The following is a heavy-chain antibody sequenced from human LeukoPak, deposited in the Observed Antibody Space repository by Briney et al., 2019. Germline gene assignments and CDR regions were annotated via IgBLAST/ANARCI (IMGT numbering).Heavy chain of an antibody. Sequence: ASVKVSCKASGYTFTSYYMHWVRQAPGQGLEWMGIINPSGGSTSYAQKFQGRVTMTRDTSTSTVYMELSSLKSGDTAVYYCARGGSVIVVVIDFDYWGQGTLVTVSS. CDR2: INPSGGST. D-gene: IGHD3-22*01. CDR1: GYTFTSYY. V-gene: IGHV1-46*01. J-gene: IGHJ4*02. CDR3: ARGGSVIVVVIDFDY.